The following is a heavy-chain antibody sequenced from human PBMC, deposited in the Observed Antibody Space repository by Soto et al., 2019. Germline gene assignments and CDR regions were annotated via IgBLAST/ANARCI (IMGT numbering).Heavy chain of an antibody. J-gene: IGHJ3*02. V-gene: IGHV1-24*01. CDR1: GYTLTELS. CDR2: FDPEDGET. D-gene: IGHD6-13*01. CDR3: ATVISSSWSHAFDI. Sequence: ASVKVSCKASGYTLTELSMHWVRQAPGKGLEWMGGFDPEDGETIYAQKFQGRVTMTEDTSTDTAYMELSSLRSEDTAVYYCATVISSSWSHAFDIWRQGTMVTVSS.